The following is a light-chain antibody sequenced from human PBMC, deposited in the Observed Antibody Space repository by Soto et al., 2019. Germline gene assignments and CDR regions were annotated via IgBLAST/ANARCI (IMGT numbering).Light chain of an antibody. J-gene: IGLJ1*01. V-gene: IGLV2-14*01. CDR2: DVS. CDR3: SSYASSGTLYV. Sequence: QSALPQPASVSGSPGQSITISCTGSSSDVGGYNYVSWYQQHPGKAPKLMIYDVSDRPSGVSNRFSGSKSGNTASLTISGLQTEDEADYYCSSYASSGTLYVFGTGTQLTVL. CDR1: SSDVGGYNY.